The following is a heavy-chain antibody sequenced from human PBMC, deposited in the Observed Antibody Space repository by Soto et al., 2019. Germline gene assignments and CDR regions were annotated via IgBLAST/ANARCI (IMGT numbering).Heavy chain of an antibody. Sequence: GESLKISCAASGFTFSSYAMHWVRQAPGKGLEWVAVISYDGSNKYYADSVKGRFTISRDNSKNTLYLQMNSLRAEDTAVYYCARDPLLTGYYFGWFDPWGQGTLVTVSS. D-gene: IGHD3-9*01. J-gene: IGHJ5*02. CDR1: GFTFSSYA. CDR2: ISYDGSNK. CDR3: ARDPLLTGYYFGWFDP. V-gene: IGHV3-30-3*01.